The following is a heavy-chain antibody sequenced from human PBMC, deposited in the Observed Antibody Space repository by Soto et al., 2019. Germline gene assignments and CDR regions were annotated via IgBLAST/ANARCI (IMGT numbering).Heavy chain of an antibody. CDR1: GFTFTSNW. V-gene: IGHV3-7*01. CDR3: ARHIGTYYDA. J-gene: IGHJ4*02. D-gene: IGHD1-26*01. CDR2: IKQDGREK. Sequence: EVQLVESGGGLVQPGGSLRLSCAASGFTFTSNWMSWVRQAPGKGLEWVANIKQDGREKYYVNSVNGRFTISRDNAKNSLYLQMNSLNSEDTAVYYCARHIGTYYDAWGQGTLVTVPP.